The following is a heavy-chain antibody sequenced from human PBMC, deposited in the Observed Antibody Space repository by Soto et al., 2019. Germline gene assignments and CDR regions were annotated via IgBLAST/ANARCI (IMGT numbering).Heavy chain of an antibody. Sequence: QVQLQESGPGLVKPSGTLSLTCAVSGGSISSSNWWSWVRQPPGKGLEWIGEIYHSGSTNYNPSLKSRVTIAVDKSKNQFSLKLSSVAAEDTAVYYCARVKGRQLANWFDPWGQGTLVTVSS. CDR3: ARVKGRQLANWFDP. CDR2: IYHSGST. CDR1: GGSISSSNW. V-gene: IGHV4-4*02. J-gene: IGHJ5*02. D-gene: IGHD6-13*01.